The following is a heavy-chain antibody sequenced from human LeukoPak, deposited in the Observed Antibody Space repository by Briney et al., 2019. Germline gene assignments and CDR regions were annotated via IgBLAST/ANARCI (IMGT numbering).Heavy chain of an antibody. V-gene: IGHV3-23*01. J-gene: IGHJ4*02. CDR1: GFTFSSSG. CDR3: AKRAPYYFDY. Sequence: PGGSLRLSCAASGFTFSSSGMSWVRQAPGKGLEWVSSTSGSGGSTYYADSVKGRFTISRDNSKDTLYLQMNSLRAEDTALYYCAKRAPYYFDYWGQGTLVTVSS. CDR2: TSGSGGST.